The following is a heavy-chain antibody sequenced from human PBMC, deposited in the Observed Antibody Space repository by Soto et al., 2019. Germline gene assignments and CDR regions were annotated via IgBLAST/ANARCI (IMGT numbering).Heavy chain of an antibody. D-gene: IGHD2-2*01. J-gene: IGHJ5*02. CDR1: GGTFSSYA. V-gene: IGHV1-69*13. CDR3: ARERNGDCISTSCWSPNWFDP. Sequence: ASVKVSCKASGGTFSSYAISWVRQAPGQGLEWMGGIIPIFGTANYAQKFQGRVTITADESTSTAYMELSSLRSEDTAVYYCARERNGDCISTSCWSPNWFDPWGQGTLVTVSS. CDR2: IIPIFGTA.